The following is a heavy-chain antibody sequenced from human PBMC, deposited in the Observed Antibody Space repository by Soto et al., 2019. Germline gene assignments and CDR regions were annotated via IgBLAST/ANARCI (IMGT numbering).Heavy chain of an antibody. CDR2: INGGNGNT. Sequence: QVQLVQSGAEVKKPGASVKVSCKASGYTFTGYYMHWVRQAPGQGLEWMGWINGGNGNTKYSQKFQGRVTVSRDTSASTAYMELSSLRFEDTGVYYCARGEGYCSGGTCYRWFDPWGQGTLVTVSA. CDR1: GYTFTGYY. V-gene: IGHV1-3*01. J-gene: IGHJ5*02. D-gene: IGHD2-15*01. CDR3: ARGEGYCSGGTCYRWFDP.